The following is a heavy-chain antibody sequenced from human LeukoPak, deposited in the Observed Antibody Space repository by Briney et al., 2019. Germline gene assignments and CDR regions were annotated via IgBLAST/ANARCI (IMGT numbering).Heavy chain of an antibody. J-gene: IGHJ5*02. CDR1: GGSISSYY. CDR2: IYTSGST. V-gene: IGHV4-4*07. D-gene: IGHD6-19*01. Sequence: SETLSLTCTVSGGSISSYYWSWIRQPAGKGLEWIGRIYTSGSTNYNPSLKSRVTMSVDTSKNQLSLKLSSVTAADTAVYYCARDSQQWLVQGWWFDPWGQGTLVTVSS. CDR3: ARDSQQWLVQGWWFDP.